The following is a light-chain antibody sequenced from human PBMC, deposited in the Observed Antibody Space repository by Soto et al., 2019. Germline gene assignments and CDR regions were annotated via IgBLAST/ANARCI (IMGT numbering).Light chain of an antibody. CDR1: QSIGTF. Sequence: DIQMTQSPSSLSASVGDRVTITCGASQSIGTFLNWYQQKPGEAPNLLIHTSFTLYSGVPSRFSGTGSGTDFTLTISSLQPEDFATYFCQQAFSAEWTFGQGTKVDI. CDR3: QQAFSAEWT. CDR2: TSF. V-gene: IGKV1-39*01. J-gene: IGKJ1*01.